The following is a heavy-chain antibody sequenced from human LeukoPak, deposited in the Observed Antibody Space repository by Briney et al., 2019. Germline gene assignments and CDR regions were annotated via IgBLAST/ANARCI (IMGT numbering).Heavy chain of an antibody. CDR2: IRSKAYGATT. D-gene: IGHD1-26*01. CDR3: TRDLHTWEQLFDY. Sequence: GGSLRLSCTASGFTFGDYAMSWVRQAPGKGLEWVGFIRSKAYGATTEYAASVKGRFSISRDDSKSIAYLQMNSLKTEDTAVYYCTRDLHTWEQLFDYWGQGTLVTVSS. V-gene: IGHV3-49*04. CDR1: GFTFGDYA. J-gene: IGHJ4*02.